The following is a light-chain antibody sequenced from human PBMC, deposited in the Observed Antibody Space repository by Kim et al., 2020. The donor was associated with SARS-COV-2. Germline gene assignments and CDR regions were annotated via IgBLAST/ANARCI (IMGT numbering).Light chain of an antibody. CDR1: SSDVGCYNF. J-gene: IGLJ1*01. CDR2: DVS. CDR3: SSYTSSSTRV. V-gene: IGLV2-14*03. Sequence: GQSHTMSCTGTSSDVGCYNFVSWYQQHPGKAPKFMIYDVSKRPSGVSNRCYGSKSGNTASLTISGLQAEDEADYYCSSYTSSSTRVFGTGTKVTVL.